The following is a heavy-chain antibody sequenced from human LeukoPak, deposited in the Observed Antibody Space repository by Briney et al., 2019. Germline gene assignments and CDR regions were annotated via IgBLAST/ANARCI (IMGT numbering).Heavy chain of an antibody. Sequence: SETLSLTCTVSGDSISSNYWNWIRQPPGKGLEWIGHIYNSGSTNYSPSLKSRVTISVDTSKNQFSPKLSSVTAADTAVYYCARFKRAGGWSYFDYWGQGTLVTVSS. J-gene: IGHJ4*02. D-gene: IGHD6-19*01. CDR2: IYNSGST. CDR1: GDSISSNY. CDR3: ARFKRAGGWSYFDY. V-gene: IGHV4-59*01.